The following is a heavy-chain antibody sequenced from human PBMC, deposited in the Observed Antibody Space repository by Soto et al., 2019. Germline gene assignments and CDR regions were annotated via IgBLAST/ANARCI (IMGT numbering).Heavy chain of an antibody. Sequence: SETLSLTCAVSNYSISSGYYWGWIRQPPEKGLEYIGSIFHTGSTNSNPSLQSRVTISVDTSKNQFYLNLSPVTAADTATYYCARARITLVREIIKYNMDIWGQGTTVTVSS. J-gene: IGHJ6*02. CDR2: IFHTGST. V-gene: IGHV4-38-2*01. CDR1: NYSISSGYY. CDR3: ARARITLVREIIKYNMDI. D-gene: IGHD3-10*01.